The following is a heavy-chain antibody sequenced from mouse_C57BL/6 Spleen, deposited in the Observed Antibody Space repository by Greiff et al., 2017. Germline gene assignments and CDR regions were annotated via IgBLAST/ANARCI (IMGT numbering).Heavy chain of an antibody. J-gene: IGHJ2*01. CDR3: TVRYFDY. V-gene: IGHV1-15*01. CDR2: IAPETGGT. Sequence: QVQLQQSGAELVRPGASVTLSCKASGYTFTDYAMHWVKQTPVHGLEWNGAIAPETGGTAYTQKFKGKAILTADKSSSTAYMELRSLTSEDSAVYYCTVRYFDYWGQGTTLTVSS. CDR1: GYTFTDYA.